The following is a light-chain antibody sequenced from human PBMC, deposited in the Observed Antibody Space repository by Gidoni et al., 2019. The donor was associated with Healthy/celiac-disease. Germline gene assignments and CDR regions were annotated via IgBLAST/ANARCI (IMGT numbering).Light chain of an antibody. V-gene: IGKV3-20*01. Sequence: EILLSQSPGTLSLSPGERAILSCRASQSVSSSYLAWYQQKPGQAPRLLIYGASSRATGIPDRCSGSGSGTDFTLTISRLEPEDFAVYYCQQYGSSFGPGTKVDIK. J-gene: IGKJ3*01. CDR2: GAS. CDR3: QQYGSS. CDR1: QSVSSSY.